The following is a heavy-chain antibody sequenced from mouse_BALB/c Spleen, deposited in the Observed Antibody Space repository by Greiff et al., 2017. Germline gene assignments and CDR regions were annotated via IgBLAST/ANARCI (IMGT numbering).Heavy chain of an antibody. CDR3: ARDIYYDYDVYAMDY. D-gene: IGHD2-4*01. J-gene: IGHJ4*01. Sequence: EVHLVESGGGLVKPGGSLKLSCAASGFTFSSYALSWVRQSPEKRLEWVAEISSGGSYTYYPDTVTGRFTISRDNAKNTLYLEMSSLRSEDTAMYYCARDIYYDYDVYAMDYWGQGTSVTVSS. CDR2: ISSGGSYT. CDR1: GFTFSSYA. V-gene: IGHV5-9-4*01.